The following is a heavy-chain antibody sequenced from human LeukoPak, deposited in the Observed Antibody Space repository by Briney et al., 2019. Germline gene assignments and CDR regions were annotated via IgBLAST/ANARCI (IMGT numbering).Heavy chain of an antibody. V-gene: IGHV3-20*04. CDR1: GFTFDDYG. CDR3: AKGNRARKYYYYGMDV. J-gene: IGHJ6*02. Sequence: GGSLRLSCAASGFTFDDYGMSWVRQAPGKGLEWVSGINWNGGSTGYADSVKGRFTISRDNAKNSLYLQMNSLRAEDTALYYCAKGNRARKYYYYGMDVWGQGTTVTVSS. D-gene: IGHD6-6*01. CDR2: INWNGGST.